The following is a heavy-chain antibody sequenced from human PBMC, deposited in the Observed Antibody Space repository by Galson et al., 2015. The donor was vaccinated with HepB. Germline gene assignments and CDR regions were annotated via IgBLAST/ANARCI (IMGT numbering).Heavy chain of an antibody. CDR1: GFTFSDYS. CDR3: ARDQVTWQWLAD. D-gene: IGHD6-19*01. Sequence: SLRLSCAASGFTFSDYSMNWVRQAPGKGLEWVSYISSSRSTIYCADSVKGRFTISRDNAKNSLYLQMNSLRDEDTAVYYCARDQVTWQWLADWGQGTLVPVSS. V-gene: IGHV3-48*02. CDR2: ISSSRSTI. J-gene: IGHJ4*02.